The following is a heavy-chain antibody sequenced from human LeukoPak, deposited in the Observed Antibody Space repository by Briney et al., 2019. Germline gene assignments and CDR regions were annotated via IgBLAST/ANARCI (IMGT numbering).Heavy chain of an antibody. D-gene: IGHD1-26*01. J-gene: IGHJ4*02. CDR1: GFAFSING. CDR2: ISGTTGIT. V-gene: IGHV3-23*01. Sequence: GGSLRLSCAASGFAFSINGMNWVRQAPGRGLEWVSTISGTTGITYYADSVKGRFTFSRDNSKKTVYLQMSSLRAEDTAIYYCAKSWELLNFDYWGQGALVTVSS. CDR3: AKSWELLNFDY.